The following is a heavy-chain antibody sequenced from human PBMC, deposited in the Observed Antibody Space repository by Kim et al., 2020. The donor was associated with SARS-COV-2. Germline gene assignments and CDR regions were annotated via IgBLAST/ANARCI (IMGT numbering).Heavy chain of an antibody. Sequence: SETLSLTCTVSGGSISSSSYYWGWIRQPPGKGLEWIGSIYYSGSTYYNPSLKSRVTISVDTSKNQFSLKLSSVTAADTAVYYRASPRKYNWNYNYWGQGT. J-gene: IGHJ4*02. CDR1: GGSISSSSYY. V-gene: IGHV4-39*01. CDR2: IYYSGST. D-gene: IGHD1-7*01. CDR3: ASPRKYNWNYNY.